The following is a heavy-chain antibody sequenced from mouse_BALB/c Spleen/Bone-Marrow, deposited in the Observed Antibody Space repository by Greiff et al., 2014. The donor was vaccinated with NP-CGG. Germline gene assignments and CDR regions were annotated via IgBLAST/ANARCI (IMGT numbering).Heavy chain of an antibody. Sequence: VQLQQSGAELARPGASVKLSCKASGYTFTSYWMQWVKQRPGQGLEWIGAIYPGDGDTRYTQKFKGKATLTADKSSSTAYMQLSSLASEDSAVYYCASQGDYGSFDYWGQGTTRTVSS. D-gene: IGHD1-1*02. J-gene: IGHJ2*01. CDR2: IYPGDGDT. CDR1: GYTFTSYW. CDR3: ASQGDYGSFDY. V-gene: IGHV1-87*01.